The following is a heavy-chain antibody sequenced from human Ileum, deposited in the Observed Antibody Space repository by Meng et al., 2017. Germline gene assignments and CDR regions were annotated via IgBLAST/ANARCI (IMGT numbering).Heavy chain of an antibody. V-gene: IGHV4-59*02. CDR2: IYYSGNT. Sequence: QVQLQESGPGLVRPSETLSLICTVSGGSVSSSWSWIRQPSGKGLEWIGHIYYSGNTNYNPSLKSRVTISVDTSKNQFSLKLSSVTAADTAVYFCARDRRDSSGWFYFDYWAQGTLVTVSS. D-gene: IGHD6-19*01. CDR3: ARDRRDSSGWFYFDY. CDR1: GGSVSSS. J-gene: IGHJ4*02.